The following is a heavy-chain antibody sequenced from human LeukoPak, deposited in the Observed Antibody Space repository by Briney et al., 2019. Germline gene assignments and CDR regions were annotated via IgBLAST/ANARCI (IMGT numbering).Heavy chain of an antibody. D-gene: IGHD5-18*01. V-gene: IGHV1-69*13. CDR3: ARPDEDRGYSYGYNY. Sequence: ASEKVSCKASGGTFSSYAISWVRQAPGQGLEWMGGIIPIFGTANYAQKFQGRVTITADESTSTAYMELSSLRSEDTAVYYCARPDEDRGYSYGYNYWGQGTLVTVSS. J-gene: IGHJ4*02. CDR1: GGTFSSYA. CDR2: IIPIFGTA.